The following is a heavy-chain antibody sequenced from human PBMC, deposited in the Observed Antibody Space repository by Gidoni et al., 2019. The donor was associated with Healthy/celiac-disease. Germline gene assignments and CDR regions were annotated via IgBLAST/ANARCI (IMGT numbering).Heavy chain of an antibody. CDR1: GYSISSGYY. Sequence: QVQLQESGPGLVQPSETLSLTCAVSGYSISSGYYWGWIRQPPGKGLEWIGSIYQSGSPYYNPSLKSRVTISVDTSKNQFSLKLSSVTAADTAVYYCAREVYDFWSGYCLDVWGQGTTVTVSS. J-gene: IGHJ6*02. CDR3: AREVYDFWSGYCLDV. CDR2: IYQSGSP. V-gene: IGHV4-38-2*02. D-gene: IGHD3-3*01.